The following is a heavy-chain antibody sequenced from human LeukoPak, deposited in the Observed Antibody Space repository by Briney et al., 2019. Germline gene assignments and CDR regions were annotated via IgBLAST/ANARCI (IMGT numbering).Heavy chain of an antibody. CDR1: GFTFSGSA. Sequence: RGSLTLSCAASGFTFSGSAIHWVRQSSGKGLEWVGQIDKKDKGYATATAYDASVKGRFTISRDDSINTAYLQMKSLKTEDTALYYCTRDSGTYNWFDPWGQGTLVTVFS. V-gene: IGHV3-73*01. CDR3: TRDSGTYNWFDP. J-gene: IGHJ5*02. D-gene: IGHD1-26*01. CDR2: IDKKDKGYATAT.